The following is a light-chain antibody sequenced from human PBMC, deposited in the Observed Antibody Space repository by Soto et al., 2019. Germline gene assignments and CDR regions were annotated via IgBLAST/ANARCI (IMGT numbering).Light chain of an antibody. V-gene: IGLV1-40*01. CDR3: HSYDSSLNGGV. J-gene: IGLJ3*02. CDR1: SSNIGAGYD. Sequence: QSVLTQPPSVSGAPGQRVTISCTGSSSNIGAGYDVHWYQQLPGTAPKLLIYGNSNRPSGVPDRFSGSKSGTSASLAITGLQAEDEADYYCHSYDSSLNGGVFGGGTKLTVL. CDR2: GNS.